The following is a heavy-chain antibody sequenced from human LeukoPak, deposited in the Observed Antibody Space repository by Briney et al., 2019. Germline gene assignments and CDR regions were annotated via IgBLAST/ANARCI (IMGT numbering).Heavy chain of an antibody. J-gene: IGHJ4*02. V-gene: IGHV4-59*12. D-gene: IGHD3-9*01. CDR3: ASQYYDILTGYFH. CDR2: IYYSGST. Sequence: PSETLSLTCTVSGGSISSYYWSWIRQPPGKGLEWIGYIYYSGSTNYNPSLKSRVTISVDKSKNQFSLKLSSVTAADTAVYYCASQYYDILTGYFHWGQGTLVTVSS. CDR1: GGSISSYY.